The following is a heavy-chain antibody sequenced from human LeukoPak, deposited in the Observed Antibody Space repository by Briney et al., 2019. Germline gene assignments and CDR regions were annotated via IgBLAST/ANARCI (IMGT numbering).Heavy chain of an antibody. V-gene: IGHV3-7*05. J-gene: IGHJ4*02. CDR3: AREMGWNYGDY. CDR2: IKKDGSEK. CDR1: GFTFSTYW. D-gene: IGHD1-7*01. Sequence: GGSLRLSCAASGFTFSTYWRTWARQAPGKGLEWVANIKKDGSEKYYVDSVRGRFTISRDNAKNSLYLQMNSLRAEDTAVYYCAREMGWNYGDYWGQGTLVTVSS.